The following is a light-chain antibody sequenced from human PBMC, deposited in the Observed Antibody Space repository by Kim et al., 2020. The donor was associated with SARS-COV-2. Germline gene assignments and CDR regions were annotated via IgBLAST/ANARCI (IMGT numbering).Light chain of an antibody. J-gene: IGLJ2*01. CDR1: SGSIPSNY. CDR3: QSYDSSNHGV. V-gene: IGLV6-57*01. Sequence: KTVTISCTRSSGSIPSNYVQWYQQRPGSSPTTVIYEDNQRPSGVPDRFSGSIDSSSNSASLTISGLKTENEADYYCQSYDSSNHGVFGGGTQLTVL. CDR2: EDN.